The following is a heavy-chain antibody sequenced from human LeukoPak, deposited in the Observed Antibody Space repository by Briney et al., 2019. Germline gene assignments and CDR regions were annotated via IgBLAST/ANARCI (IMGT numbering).Heavy chain of an antibody. CDR2: INPNNGGT. D-gene: IGHD2-15*01. J-gene: IGHJ4*02. CDR3: ASGPSLGTTHPYFDY. CDR1: GYTFTDYY. V-gene: IGHV1-2*02. Sequence: ASVNVSCKASGYTFTDYYMHWLRQAPGQGLEWMGWINPNNGGTNYAQRIQGRVTMTRDTSISTAYMEMSRLTFDDTAVYYCASGPSLGTTHPYFDYWGQGTLVTVSS.